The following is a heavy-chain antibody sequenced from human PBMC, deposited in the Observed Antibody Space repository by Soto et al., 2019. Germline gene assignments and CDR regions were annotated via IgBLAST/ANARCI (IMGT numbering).Heavy chain of an antibody. D-gene: IGHD7-27*01. CDR3: CGHHASWGWWDY. J-gene: IGHJ4*02. CDR1: RLTFSASA. CDR2: IRNKVDSYQT. V-gene: IGHV3-73*01. Sequence: GGSLRLSCPASRLTFSASAMHWVRPAPGKGLEWVGRIRNKVDSYQTVYAAPVNGRFTISRDASKNMAYLQMNSLTAEDTAVYYCCGHHASWGWWDYWGQGTRVTVSS.